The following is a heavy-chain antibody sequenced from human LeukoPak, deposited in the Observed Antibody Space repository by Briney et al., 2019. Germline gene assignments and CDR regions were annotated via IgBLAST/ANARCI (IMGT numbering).Heavy chain of an antibody. V-gene: IGHV3-23*01. Sequence: GGSLRLSCAASGFTFSSYAMTWVRQARGKGLEWVSIIGGSGDSIYYADSVKGRFTIYRDNSQNTLYLQMNSLSAEDTAVYYCAYGSGSKYPHAFDIWGQGTMVTVSS. J-gene: IGHJ3*02. CDR2: IGGSGDSI. CDR3: AYGSGSKYPHAFDI. CDR1: GFTFSSYA. D-gene: IGHD3-10*01.